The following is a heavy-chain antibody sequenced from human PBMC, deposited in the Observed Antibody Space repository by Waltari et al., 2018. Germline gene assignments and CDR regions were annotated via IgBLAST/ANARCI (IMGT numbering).Heavy chain of an antibody. D-gene: IGHD2-8*02. Sequence: QLQLQESGPGLVKPSETLSLTCTVSGGSISSYNYFWGWIRQPPGKGLEWIGNIFHSGGTYYNPSLKSRVTISVDTSKNQFSRKLSSVTAADTAVYYCATGGRPDYWGQGTLVTVSS. CDR3: ATGGRPDY. CDR2: IFHSGGT. J-gene: IGHJ4*02. V-gene: IGHV4-39*01. CDR1: GGSISSYNYF.